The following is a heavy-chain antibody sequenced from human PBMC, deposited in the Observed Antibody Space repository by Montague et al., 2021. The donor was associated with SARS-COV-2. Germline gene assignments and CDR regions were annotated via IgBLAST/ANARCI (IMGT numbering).Heavy chain of an antibody. D-gene: IGHD2-21*01. J-gene: IGHJ4*02. Sequence: SMRISCAASGFTFSHYAMSWVRWAPGKGLEWVSAIGDSGSKTHYADSVKGRFTISRDNSKNTLSLEMNSLKVDDTAVYYCAKDPIPGGSNPYYLDFWGQGTLVTVS. V-gene: IGHV3-23*01. CDR1: GFTFSHYA. CDR3: AKDPIPGGSNPYYLDF. CDR2: IGDSGSKT.